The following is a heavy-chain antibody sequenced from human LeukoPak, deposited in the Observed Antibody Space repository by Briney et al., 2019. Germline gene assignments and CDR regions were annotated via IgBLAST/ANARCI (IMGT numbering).Heavy chain of an antibody. D-gene: IGHD4-17*01. CDR3: ARLRGTVTPTFDY. J-gene: IGHJ4*02. Sequence: GESLKISCKGSGHTFNNYWIAWVRQMPGKGLEWMGIIYPGDSDTRYSPSFQGQVTISADKSISTAYLQWSSLKASDTAMYYCARLRGTVTPTFDYWGQGTLVTVSS. V-gene: IGHV5-51*01. CDR2: IYPGDSDT. CDR1: GHTFNNYW.